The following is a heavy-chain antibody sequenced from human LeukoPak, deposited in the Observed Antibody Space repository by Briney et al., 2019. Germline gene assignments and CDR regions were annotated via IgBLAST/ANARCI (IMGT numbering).Heavy chain of an antibody. CDR1: GHSISSGYY. CDR2: IYHSGST. V-gene: IGHV4-38-2*01. CDR3: ARGSIVGATTSFDY. D-gene: IGHD1-26*01. J-gene: IGHJ4*02. Sequence: KPSGTLSLTRAVSGHSISSGYYWGWIRQPPGKGLEWIGSIYHSGSTYYNPSLKSRVTISVDTSKNQFSLKLSSVTAADTAVYYCARGSIVGATTSFDYWGQGTLVTVSS.